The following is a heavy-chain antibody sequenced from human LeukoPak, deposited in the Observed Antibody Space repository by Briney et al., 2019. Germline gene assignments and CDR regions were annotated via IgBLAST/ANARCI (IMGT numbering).Heavy chain of an antibody. Sequence: GGSLRLSCAASGFTFSSYEMNWVRQAPGKGLEWVSYISSSGSTIYYADSVKGRFTISRDNAKNSLYLQMNSLRAEDTAVYYCARDSSGYSWFDPWGQGTLVTVSS. J-gene: IGHJ5*02. D-gene: IGHD3-22*01. V-gene: IGHV3-48*03. CDR1: GFTFSSYE. CDR2: ISSSGSTI. CDR3: ARDSSGYSWFDP.